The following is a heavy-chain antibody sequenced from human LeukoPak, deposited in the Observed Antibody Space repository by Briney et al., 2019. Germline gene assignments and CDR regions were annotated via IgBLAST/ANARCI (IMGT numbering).Heavy chain of an antibody. D-gene: IGHD3-10*01. CDR3: AKIWGWLTMVRGVSGPMDV. Sequence: PGGSLRLSCAASGFTFSSYAMSWVRQAPGKGLEWVSAISGSGGSTYYADSVKGRFTISRDNSKNTLYLQMNSLRAEDTAVYYCAKIWGWLTMVRGVSGPMDVWGKGTTVTVSS. J-gene: IGHJ6*03. CDR2: ISGSGGST. CDR1: GFTFSSYA. V-gene: IGHV3-23*01.